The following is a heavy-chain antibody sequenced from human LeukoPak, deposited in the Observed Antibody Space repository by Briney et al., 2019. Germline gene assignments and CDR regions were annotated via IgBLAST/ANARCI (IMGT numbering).Heavy chain of an antibody. CDR3: ARGGVYYYYYYMDV. Sequence: GGSLRLSCAASGFTFSNYAMHWVRQAPGKGLEWVAVISYDGSNKYYADSVKGRFTISRDNSKNTLYLQMNSLRAEDTAVYYCARGGVYYYYYYMDVWGKGTTVTVSS. CDR1: GFTFSNYA. J-gene: IGHJ6*03. D-gene: IGHD3-10*01. V-gene: IGHV3-30*04. CDR2: ISYDGSNK.